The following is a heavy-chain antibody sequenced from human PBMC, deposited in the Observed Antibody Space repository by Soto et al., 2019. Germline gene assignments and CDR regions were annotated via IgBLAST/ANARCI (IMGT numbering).Heavy chain of an antibody. J-gene: IGHJ6*03. CDR3: ARGPYGATYYYYYMDV. CDR2: INHSGST. Sequence: SETLSLTCAVYGGSFSGYYWSWIRQPPGKGLEWIGEINHSGSTNYNPSLKSRVTISVDTSKNQFSLKLSSVTAADTAVYYCARGPYGATYYYYYMDVWGKGTKVTVSS. V-gene: IGHV4-34*01. D-gene: IGHD4-17*01. CDR1: GGSFSGYY.